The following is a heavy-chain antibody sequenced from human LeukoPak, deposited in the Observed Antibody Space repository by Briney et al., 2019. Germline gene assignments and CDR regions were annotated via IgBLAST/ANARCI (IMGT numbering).Heavy chain of an antibody. CDR2: IYSSGST. D-gene: IGHD6-25*01. CDR3: AKSGGYGLIDY. J-gene: IGHJ4*01. Sequence: GSLRLSCAASGFTFSSYNMNWVRQPPGKGLEWIGSIYSSGSTYYNSSLKSRVTISIDTSKNQVSLKMSSVTAADTAVYYCAKSGGYGLIDYWGQGTLVTVSS. V-gene: IGHV4-59*05. CDR1: GFTFSSYNMN.